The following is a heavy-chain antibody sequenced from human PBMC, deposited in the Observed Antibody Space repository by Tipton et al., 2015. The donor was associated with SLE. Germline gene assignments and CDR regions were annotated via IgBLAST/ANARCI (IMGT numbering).Heavy chain of an antibody. D-gene: IGHD6-6*01. CDR1: GGSISSGSYY. J-gene: IGHJ4*02. CDR2: IYTSGST. CDR3: ARESGSSSDY. V-gene: IGHV4-61*09. Sequence: TLSLTCTVSGGSISSGSYYWSWIRQPAGKGLEWIGYIYTSGSTNYNPSLKSRVTISVDTSKNQFSLQLSSVTAADTAAYYCARESGSSSDYWGQGTLVTVSS.